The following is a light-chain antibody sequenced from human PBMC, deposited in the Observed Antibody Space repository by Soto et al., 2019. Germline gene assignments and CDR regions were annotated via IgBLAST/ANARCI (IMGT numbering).Light chain of an antibody. CDR3: QSYGSSLSGYVV. V-gene: IGLV1-44*01. CDR2: SNN. Sequence: QSVLTQPPSASGTPGQRVTISCSGSSSNIGSNTVNWYQQLPGTAPKLLIYSNNQRPSGVPDRFSGSKSGTSASLAISGLQAEDEADYYCQSYGSSLSGYVVFGGGTKLTVL. J-gene: IGLJ2*01. CDR1: SSNIGSNT.